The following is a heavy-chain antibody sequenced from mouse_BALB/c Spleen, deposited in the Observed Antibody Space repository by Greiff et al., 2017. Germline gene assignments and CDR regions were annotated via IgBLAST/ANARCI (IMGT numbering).Heavy chain of an antibody. J-gene: IGHJ2*01. D-gene: IGHD1-1*01. V-gene: IGHV6-6*02. CDR1: GFTFSNYW. Sequence: EVQVVESGGGLVQPGGSMKLSCVASGFTFSNYWMNWVRQSPEKGLEWVAEIRLKSNNYATHYAESVKGRFTISRDDSKSSVYLQMNNLRAEDTGMYYCTRPDYYGSRWGQGTTLTVSS. CDR3: TRPDYYGSR. CDR2: IRLKSNNYAT.